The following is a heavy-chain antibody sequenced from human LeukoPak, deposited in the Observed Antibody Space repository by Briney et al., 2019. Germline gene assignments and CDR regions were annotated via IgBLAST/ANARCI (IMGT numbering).Heavy chain of an antibody. Sequence: GGSLRLSCAASGFTFDDYAMHWVRQAPGKGLVWVSRINRDGSSANYADSVKGRFTISRDNAKNTLYLQMNSLRAEDTAVYYCARDGIAVAGKDYWGQGTLVTVSS. CDR3: ARDGIAVAGKDY. CDR2: INRDGSSA. V-gene: IGHV3-74*01. J-gene: IGHJ4*02. D-gene: IGHD6-19*01. CDR1: GFTFDDYA.